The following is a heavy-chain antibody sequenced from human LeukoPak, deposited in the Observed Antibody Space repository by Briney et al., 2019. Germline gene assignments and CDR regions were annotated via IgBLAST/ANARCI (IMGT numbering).Heavy chain of an antibody. CDR1: GVTFSSYA. V-gene: IGHV3-23*01. CDR3: ASWAYYYYGMDV. CDR2: ISGSGGST. J-gene: IGHJ6*02. Sequence: GGSLRLSCAASGVTFSSYAMSWVRQTPGKGLEWVSVISGSGGSTDYADSVKGRFTISRDNSKNTLYLQMNSLRAEDTAVYYCASWAYYYYGMDVWGQGTTVTVSS. D-gene: IGHD6-13*01.